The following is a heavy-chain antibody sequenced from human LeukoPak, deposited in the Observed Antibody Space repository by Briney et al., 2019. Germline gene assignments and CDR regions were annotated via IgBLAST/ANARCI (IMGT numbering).Heavy chain of an antibody. V-gene: IGHV4-34*01. J-gene: IGHJ4*02. Sequence: SETLSLTCDVFGGSFTDYFWTWIRQPPGKGLEWIGSIYYSGTSYYNPSLTSRVTISVDTSNNQFSLKLSSVTAADTAVYYCARAVMVAVAGGRFDYWGQGTLVTVSS. CDR3: ARAVMVAVAGGRFDY. CDR1: GGSFTDYF. CDR2: IYYSGTS. D-gene: IGHD6-19*01.